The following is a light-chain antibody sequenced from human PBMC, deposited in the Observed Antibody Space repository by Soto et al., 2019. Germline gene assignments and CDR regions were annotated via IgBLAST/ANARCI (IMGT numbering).Light chain of an antibody. CDR3: QRYDSAPFP. CDR2: AAS. J-gene: IGKJ3*01. Sequence: DIKMTQSPSSLSASVGDRVIITCRASQGISNFLAWYQQEPGKVPKLLIYAASTLQSGVPSRFSGSGSGTDFTLTISSLQPEDVASYYCQRYDSAPFPFGPGTKVDIK. V-gene: IGKV1-27*01. CDR1: QGISNF.